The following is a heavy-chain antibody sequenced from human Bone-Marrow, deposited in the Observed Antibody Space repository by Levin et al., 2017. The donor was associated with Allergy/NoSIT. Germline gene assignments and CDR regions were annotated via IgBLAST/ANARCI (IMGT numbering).Heavy chain of an antibody. V-gene: IGHV3-74*03. D-gene: IGHD3-3*01. CDR1: GITFSRNW. Sequence: QRGESLKISCAASGITFSRNWMYWVRQAPGKGLVWVSRINSDGTTTEYADFVKGRFTISRDNAKNTLYLQMNSLRVDDTAVYHCVGLKGYSFWNWFDPWGQGTLVTVSS. CDR2: INSDGTTT. CDR3: VGLKGYSFWNWFDP. J-gene: IGHJ5*02.